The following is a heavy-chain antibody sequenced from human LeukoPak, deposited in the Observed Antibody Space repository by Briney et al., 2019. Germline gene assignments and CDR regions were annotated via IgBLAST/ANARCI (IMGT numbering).Heavy chain of an antibody. CDR2: TNHSGST. Sequence: SETLSLTCAAYGGSFSGYYWSWIRQPPGKGLEWIGETNHSGSTNYNPSLKSRVTISVDTSKNQFSLKLSSVTAADTAVYYCARGSRGGIFGVVIRNWFDPWGQGTLVTVSS. J-gene: IGHJ5*02. CDR1: GGSFSGYY. D-gene: IGHD3-3*01. V-gene: IGHV4-34*01. CDR3: ARGSRGGIFGVVIRNWFDP.